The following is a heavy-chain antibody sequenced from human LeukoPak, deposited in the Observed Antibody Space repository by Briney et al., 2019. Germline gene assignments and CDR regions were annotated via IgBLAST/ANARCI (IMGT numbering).Heavy chain of an antibody. CDR2: IHTSGST. D-gene: IGHD6-19*01. Sequence: SETLSLTCAVYGGSFSSYYWSWIRQPAGKGLEWIGQIHTSGSTNYNPSLKSRVVMSVDTSKNQFSLELSSVTAADTAVYYCAGRAQTTGWSFDYWGQGALVTVSS. V-gene: IGHV4-59*10. CDR1: GGSFSSYY. CDR3: AGRAQTTGWSFDY. J-gene: IGHJ4*02.